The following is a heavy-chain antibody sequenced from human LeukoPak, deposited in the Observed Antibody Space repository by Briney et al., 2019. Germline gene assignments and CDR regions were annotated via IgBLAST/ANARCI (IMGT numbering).Heavy chain of an antibody. D-gene: IGHD6-13*01. CDR1: GRSINNYY. Sequence: SETLSLTCTVSGRSINNYYCSWIRQPPGKGLEWVGYICYSGSTNYSPTLERRVTISVDTSKNQFSLKLSSVTAADTAVYYCARGGSSTWGPVAAFDIWGQGTMVTVSS. CDR3: ARGGSSTWGPVAAFDI. V-gene: IGHV4-59*01. CDR2: ICYSGST. J-gene: IGHJ3*02.